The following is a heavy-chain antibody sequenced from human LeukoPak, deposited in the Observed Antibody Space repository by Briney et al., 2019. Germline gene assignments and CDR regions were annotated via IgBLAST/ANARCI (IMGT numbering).Heavy chain of an antibody. Sequence: GGSLRLSCATSGFIFSNYWMSWVRQVPGKGLEWVASISQDGSAKTYLDSVKGRFTISRDNAKNSLYLQMNSLRADDTAVYYCASGGGRTHLFDYWGQGTLVTVSS. V-gene: IGHV3-7*01. CDR1: GFIFSNYW. CDR2: ISQDGSAK. CDR3: ASGGGRTHLFDY. D-gene: IGHD2-2*01. J-gene: IGHJ4*02.